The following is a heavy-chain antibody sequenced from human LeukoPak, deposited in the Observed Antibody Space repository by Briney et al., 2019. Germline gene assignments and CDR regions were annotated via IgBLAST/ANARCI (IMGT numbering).Heavy chain of an antibody. CDR3: ARDRPPSGYYYGMDV. CDR2: IIPIFGTA. CDR1: GGTFSSYV. V-gene: IGHV1-69*01. Sequence: GASVKVSCAASGGTFSSYVISWVRQAPGQGLEWMGGIIPIFGTANYAQKFQGRVTITADESTSTAYRELSSLRSEDTAVYYCARDRPPSGYYYGMDVWGKGTTVTVSS. D-gene: IGHD3-10*01. J-gene: IGHJ6*04.